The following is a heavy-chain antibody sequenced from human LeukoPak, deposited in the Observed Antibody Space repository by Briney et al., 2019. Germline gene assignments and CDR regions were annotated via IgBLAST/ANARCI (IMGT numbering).Heavy chain of an antibody. D-gene: IGHD1-26*01. V-gene: IGHV3-9*03. J-gene: IGHJ3*02. CDR3: AKDVGATQYVFDI. Sequence: GGSLRLSCAASGFTFSSYWMSWVRQAPGKGLEWVSGISWNSGSIGYADSVKGRFTISRDNAKNSLYLQMNSLRAEDMALYYCAKDVGATQYVFDIWGQGTMVTVSS. CDR1: GFTFSSYW. CDR2: ISWNSGSI.